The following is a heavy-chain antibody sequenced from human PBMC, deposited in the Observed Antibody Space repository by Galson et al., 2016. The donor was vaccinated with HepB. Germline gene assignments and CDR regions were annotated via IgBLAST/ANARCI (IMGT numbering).Heavy chain of an antibody. CDR1: EFTFGDYA. V-gene: IGHV3-49*03. CDR2: IRSKTYGGTT. CDR3: ARGTPDYRPYYFDY. D-gene: IGHD4-11*01. Sequence: SLRLSCATSEFTFGDYAMSWFRQAPGKGLEWVGFIRSKTYGGTTEYAASVKARFTISRDDSKSFAYLQMSSLNTGDTAVYYCARGTPDYRPYYFDYWGQGTLVTVSS. J-gene: IGHJ4*02.